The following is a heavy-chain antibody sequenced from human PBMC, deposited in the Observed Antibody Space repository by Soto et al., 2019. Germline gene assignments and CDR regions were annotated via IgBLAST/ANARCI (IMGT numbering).Heavy chain of an antibody. V-gene: IGHV3-21*02. CDR1: GFTFSTYT. CDR2: ISSSSRDK. CDR3: ARQFWGGDGMDV. Sequence: EVQLVESGGGLVKPGGTLRLSCAASGFTFSTYTFNWVRQAPGKGLEWVSSISSSSRDKFYADSLKARVTITRDNANASVFLQMNKLRSVDSAVYYCARQFWGGDGMDVWGQGTTVTVSS. D-gene: IGHD3-16*01. J-gene: IGHJ6*02.